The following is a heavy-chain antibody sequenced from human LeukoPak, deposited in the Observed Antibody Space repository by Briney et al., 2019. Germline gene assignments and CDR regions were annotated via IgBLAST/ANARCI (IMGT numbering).Heavy chain of an antibody. CDR1: GYTFTSYY. Sequence: GASVKVSCKASGYTFTSYYMHWVRQAPGQGLEWMGIINPSGGTTSYAQKFQGRVTITRDTSTSTVYMEMSSLRSGDTAIYYCARVYCGGGTCYSRGLIDSWGQGTLVTVSS. CDR2: INPSGGTT. V-gene: IGHV1-46*01. CDR3: ARVYCGGGTCYSRGLIDS. J-gene: IGHJ4*02. D-gene: IGHD2-15*01.